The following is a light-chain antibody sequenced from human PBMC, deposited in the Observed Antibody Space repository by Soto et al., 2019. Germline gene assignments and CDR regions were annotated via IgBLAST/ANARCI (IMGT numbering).Light chain of an antibody. CDR2: EGS. V-gene: IGLV2-23*01. Sequence: HSVLTQPASLSGFPGQSITISCTRTSSDVGSYNLVSWYQQHPGKAPKLMIYEGSKRPSGVSNRFSGSKSGNTASLTISGLQAEDEADYYCCSYAGSSTYVFGTGTKAPS. CDR3: CSYAGSSTYV. CDR1: SSDVGSYNL. J-gene: IGLJ1*01.